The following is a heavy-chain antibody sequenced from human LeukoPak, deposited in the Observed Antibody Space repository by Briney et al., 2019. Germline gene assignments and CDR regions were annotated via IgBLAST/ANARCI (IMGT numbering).Heavy chain of an antibody. CDR2: ISSSGSTI. CDR1: GFTFSDYY. D-gene: IGHD1-26*01. Sequence: GGSLRLSCAASGFTFSDYYMSWIRQAPGKGLEWVSYISSSGSTIYYADSVKGRFTISRDNARNSLYLQMNSLRAEDTAVYYCARSSSYGTFYYYYYMDVWGKGTTVTISS. J-gene: IGHJ6*03. CDR3: ARSSSYGTFYYYYYMDV. V-gene: IGHV3-11*04.